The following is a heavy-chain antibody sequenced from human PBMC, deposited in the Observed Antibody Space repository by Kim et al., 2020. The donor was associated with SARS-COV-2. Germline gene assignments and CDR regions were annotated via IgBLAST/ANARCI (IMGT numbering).Heavy chain of an antibody. CDR3: ASVLLWFGESGAFDI. V-gene: IGHV4-31*03. J-gene: IGHJ3*02. CDR2: IYYSGSI. D-gene: IGHD3-10*01. Sequence: SETLSLTCTVSGDSISSGAYYWSWIRQHPGKGLEWIGYIYYSGSIYYNPSLKSRVTISVDTSKNQFSLKLSSVTAADTAVYYCASVLLWFGESGAFDIWGQGTMVTVSS. CDR1: GDSISSGAYY.